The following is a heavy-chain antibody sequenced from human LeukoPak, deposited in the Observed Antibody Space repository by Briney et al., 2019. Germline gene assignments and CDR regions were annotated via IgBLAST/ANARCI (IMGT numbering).Heavy chain of an antibody. V-gene: IGHV4-59*01. Sequence: SETLSLTCTVSGGSISSYYWSWIRQPPGKGLEWIGYIYYSGSTNYNPSPKSRVTISVDTSKNQFSLKLSSVTAADTAVYYCARGAQMVYARPHFDYWGQGTLVTVSS. D-gene: IGHD2-8*01. CDR2: IYYSGST. CDR1: GGSISSYY. CDR3: ARGAQMVYARPHFDY. J-gene: IGHJ4*02.